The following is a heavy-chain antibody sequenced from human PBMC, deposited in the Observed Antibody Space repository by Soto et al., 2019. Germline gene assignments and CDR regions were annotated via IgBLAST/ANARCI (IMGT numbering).Heavy chain of an antibody. D-gene: IGHD3-9*01. V-gene: IGHV3-66*01. CDR3: ARDKIPDILTGYYDEY. CDR2: IYSGGST. J-gene: IGHJ4*02. Sequence: EVPLVESGGGLVQPGGSLRLSCAASGFTVSSNYLSWVRQAPGKGLAWVSVIYSGGSTYYADSVKGRFTISRDNSKNTLYLQMSSLRAEDTAVYYCARDKIPDILTGYYDEYWGQGTLVTVSS. CDR1: GFTVSSNY.